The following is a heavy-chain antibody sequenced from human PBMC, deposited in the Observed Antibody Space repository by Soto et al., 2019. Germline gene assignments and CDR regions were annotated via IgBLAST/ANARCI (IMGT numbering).Heavy chain of an antibody. V-gene: IGHV2-5*02. CDR3: AHRLLMVRGGFDI. D-gene: IGHD3-10*01. CDR1: GFSLSTSGVG. Sequence: QITLKESGPTLVKPTQTLTLTCTFSGFSLSTSGVGVGWIGRAPGTALEWLALIYWDADKRYSPSLKSRLTITKDTSKNQAVITMTNMDPVDTAPYYCAHRLLMVRGGFDIWGQGTMVTVSS. J-gene: IGHJ3*02. CDR2: IYWDADK.